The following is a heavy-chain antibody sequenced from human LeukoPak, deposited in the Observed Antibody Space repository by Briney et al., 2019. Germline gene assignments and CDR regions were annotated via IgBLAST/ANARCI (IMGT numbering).Heavy chain of an antibody. J-gene: IGHJ3*02. Sequence: GESLKISCKGSGYSFTSYWIGWVRQMPGKGLEWMGIIYPGDSDTRYSPSFQGQVTISADKSISTAYLQWSSLKASDTAMYYCASVSGYSYGPDAFDIWGQGTMVTVSS. CDR2: IYPGDSDT. V-gene: IGHV5-51*01. CDR1: GYSFTSYW. D-gene: IGHD5-18*01. CDR3: ASVSGYSYGPDAFDI.